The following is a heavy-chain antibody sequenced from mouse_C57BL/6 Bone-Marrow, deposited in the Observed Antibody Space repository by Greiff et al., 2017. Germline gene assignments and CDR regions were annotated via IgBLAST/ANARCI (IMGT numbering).Heavy chain of an antibody. V-gene: IGHV5-6*01. J-gene: IGHJ4*01. CDR3: ARHSYYAMDY. CDR1: GFTFSSYG. CDR2: ISSGGSYT. Sequence: EVKLMESGGDLVKPGGSLKLSCAASGFTFSSYGMSWVRQTPDKRLEWVATISSGGSYTYDPDSVKGRFTISRDNAKNTLYLQMSSLKSEDTAMYYCARHSYYAMDYWGQGTAVTVSS.